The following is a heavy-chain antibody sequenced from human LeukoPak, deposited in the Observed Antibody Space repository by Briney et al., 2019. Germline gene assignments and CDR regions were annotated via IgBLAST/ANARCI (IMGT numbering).Heavy chain of an antibody. Sequence: ASVKVSCKASGYTFTSYDINWVRQATGQGPEWMGWMNPNSGNTGYAQKFQGRVTMTRNTSIGTAYMELSSLRSEDTAVYFCARKGPANYYYYYMDVWGKGTTVTVSS. V-gene: IGHV1-8*01. J-gene: IGHJ6*03. D-gene: IGHD2-2*01. CDR2: MNPNSGNT. CDR3: ARKGPANYYYYYMDV. CDR1: GYTFTSYD.